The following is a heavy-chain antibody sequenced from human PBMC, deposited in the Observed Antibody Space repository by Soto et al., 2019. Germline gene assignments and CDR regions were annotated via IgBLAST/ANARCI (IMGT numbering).Heavy chain of an antibody. CDR3: STAPISL. J-gene: IGHJ4*02. Sequence: GGSLRLSCVVAGFTFSNVWMSWVRQAPGKGLEWVGRIKSKTDGGTTNYAAPVKGRFTISRDDSKNTLYLQMNSLKTEDTAVYFCSTAPISLWGQGTLVTVSS. V-gene: IGHV3-15*01. CDR1: GFTFSNVW. CDR2: IKSKTDGGTT.